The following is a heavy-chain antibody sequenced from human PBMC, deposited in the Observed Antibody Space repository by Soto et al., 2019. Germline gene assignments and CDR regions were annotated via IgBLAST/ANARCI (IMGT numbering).Heavy chain of an antibody. Sequence: QVQLQQWGAGLLKPSETLSLTCAVYGGSFSGYYWSWIRQPPGKGLEWIGEINRSGSTNYNPSLKSRVTISVDTSKNQFSLKLSSVTAADTAVYYCARARYSGYDWDYWGQGTLVTVSS. V-gene: IGHV4-34*01. CDR3: ARARYSGYDWDY. D-gene: IGHD5-12*01. J-gene: IGHJ4*02. CDR2: INRSGST. CDR1: GGSFSGYY.